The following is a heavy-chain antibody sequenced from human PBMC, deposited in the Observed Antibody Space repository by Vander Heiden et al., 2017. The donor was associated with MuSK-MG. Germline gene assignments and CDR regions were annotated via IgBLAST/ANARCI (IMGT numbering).Heavy chain of an antibody. CDR1: GFTFSSYA. J-gene: IGHJ4*02. V-gene: IGHV3-23*04. CDR3: ATGWEAGPFYFDY. CDR2: ISASGGNT. D-gene: IGHD1-26*01. Sequence: EVHLVESGGGLVQPGGSLRLSCAASGFTFSSYAMSWVRQAPGKGLEWVSAISASGGNTYYADAVKGRFTISRDNSKDTMHLQMKRMRAEDTAVYYYATGWEAGPFYFDYWGQGTMVTVYS.